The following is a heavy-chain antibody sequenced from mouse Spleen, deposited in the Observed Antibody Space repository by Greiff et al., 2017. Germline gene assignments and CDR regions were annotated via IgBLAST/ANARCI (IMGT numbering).Heavy chain of an antibody. CDR2: ISYDGSN. D-gene: IGHD4-1*01. J-gene: IGHJ1*03. V-gene: IGHV3-6*01. CDR1: GYSITSGYY. Sequence: EVKLLESGPGLVKPSQSLSLTCSVTGYSITSGYYWNWIRQPPGNKREWMGYISYDGSNNYNPSLKNRISITRDTSKNQFFLKLNSVTTEDTATYYCAREAWDVRYFDVWGTGTTVTVSS. CDR3: AREAWDVRYFDV.